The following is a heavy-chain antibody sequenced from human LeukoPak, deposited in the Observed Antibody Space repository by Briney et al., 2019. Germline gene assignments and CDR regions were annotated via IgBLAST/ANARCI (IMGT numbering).Heavy chain of an antibody. CDR2: ISGSSSYI. D-gene: IGHD3-16*01. J-gene: IGHJ4*02. CDR3: ARKSRGFRGGGTIFDY. CDR1: GFTFSSYS. V-gene: IGHV3-21*01. Sequence: PGGSLRLSCAASGFTFSSYSMNWVRQAPGRGLEWVSSISGSSSYIYYADSVKGRFTISRDNAKNSLCLQMNSLRAEDTAVFYCARKSRGFRGGGTIFDYWGQGTLVTVSS.